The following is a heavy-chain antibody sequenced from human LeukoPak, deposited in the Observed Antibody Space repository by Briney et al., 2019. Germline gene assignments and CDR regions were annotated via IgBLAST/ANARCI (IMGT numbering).Heavy chain of an antibody. CDR2: IHPGDSDT. CDR1: GYSFTSYW. V-gene: IGHV5-51*03. Sequence: PGESLKIFCKGSGYSFTSYWIGWVRQMPGKGLEWMGIIHPGDSDTRYSPSFQRQVTISADKSISTAYLQWSSLKASDTAMYYCARSAVSNPNWFDPWGQGTLVTVSS. J-gene: IGHJ5*02. CDR3: ARSAVSNPNWFDP. D-gene: IGHD2-8*01.